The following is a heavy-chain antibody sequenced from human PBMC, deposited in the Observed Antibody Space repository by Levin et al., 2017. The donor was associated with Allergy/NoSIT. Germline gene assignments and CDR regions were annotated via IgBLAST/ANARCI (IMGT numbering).Heavy chain of an antibody. Sequence: GESLKISCGASGFTFNNYAMSWVRQAPGKGLEWVSGISGSGGDTYYAESVKGRLTVSRDNSKNTLYLQINSLRAEDTAVYYCARDQSRGSGRNALAVWGRGTMVTVSS. CDR1: GFTFNNYA. D-gene: IGHD3-10*01. J-gene: IGHJ3*01. CDR2: ISGSGGDT. CDR3: ARDQSRGSGRNALAV. V-gene: IGHV3-23*01.